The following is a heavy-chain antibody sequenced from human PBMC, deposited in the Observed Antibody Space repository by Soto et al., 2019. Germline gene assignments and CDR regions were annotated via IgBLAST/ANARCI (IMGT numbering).Heavy chain of an antibody. CDR1: GFSLSTTAEG. D-gene: IGHD2-2*01. CDR3: AHGSCSSADCYPNPYLDY. J-gene: IGHJ4*02. V-gene: IGHV2-5*02. CDR2: IYWDDDE. Sequence: QITLKESGPTLVKPTQTLTLICTFSGFSLSTTAEGVGWIRQPPGKALEWLALIYWDDDERYSPSLKSRLTITKDTSKNQVVLTMTNVDPVDTATYYCAHGSCSSADCYPNPYLDYWGQGILVTVSS.